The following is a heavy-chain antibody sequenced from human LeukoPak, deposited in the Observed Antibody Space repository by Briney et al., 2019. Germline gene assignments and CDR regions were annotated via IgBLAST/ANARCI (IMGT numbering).Heavy chain of an antibody. Sequence: PGGTLRLSCAASGFTFSGYWMHWVRQAPGKGLIWVSRLNTDGRTTNYADFVKGRFTISRDNARNTLYLQMNSLRPDDTAVYYCVRGTIAVGGTDYWGQGTLVTVS. CDR2: LNTDGRTT. D-gene: IGHD6-13*01. J-gene: IGHJ4*02. V-gene: IGHV3-74*01. CDR1: GFTFSGYW. CDR3: VRGTIAVGGTDY.